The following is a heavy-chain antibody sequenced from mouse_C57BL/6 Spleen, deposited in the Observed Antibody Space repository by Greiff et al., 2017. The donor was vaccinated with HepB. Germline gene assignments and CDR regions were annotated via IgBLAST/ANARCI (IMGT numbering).Heavy chain of an antibody. V-gene: IGHV1-5*01. D-gene: IGHD1-1*01. Sequence: EVQLQQSGTVLARPGASVKMSCKTSGYTFTSYWMHWVKQRPGQGLEWIGAIYPGNSDTSYNQKFKGKAKLTAVTSASTAYMELSSLTNEDSSVYYWTRYSYYYGSAMDYWGQGTSVTVSS. J-gene: IGHJ4*01. CDR3: TRYSYYYGSAMDY. CDR2: IYPGNSDT. CDR1: GYTFTSYW.